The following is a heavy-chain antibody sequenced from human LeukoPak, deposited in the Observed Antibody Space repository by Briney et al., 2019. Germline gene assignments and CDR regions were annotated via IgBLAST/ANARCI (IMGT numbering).Heavy chain of an antibody. Sequence: GGSLRVPRAACGFTFHNYVLSWVHQAPGKGLEWVSAISGSGGSTYYADSVKGRFTISRDTSKNTLSLQMNSLRVEDTAVYYCATASVFTAAMQGIHYWGAGTVLRVSS. CDR3: ATASVFTAAMQGIHY. CDR1: GFTFHNYV. V-gene: IGHV3-23*01. J-gene: IGHJ4*02. D-gene: IGHD2-2*01. CDR2: ISGSGGST.